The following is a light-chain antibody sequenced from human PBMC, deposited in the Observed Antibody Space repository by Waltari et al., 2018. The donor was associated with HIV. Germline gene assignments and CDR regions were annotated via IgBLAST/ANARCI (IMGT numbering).Light chain of an antibody. CDR2: EVS. CDR3: CSYAGGSTYV. J-gene: IGLJ1*01. Sequence: QSALTQPASVSGSPGQSITISCTGTSSDVGSYNLVSCYQQHPGKAPKLIIYEVSKRPSGVSNRFSGSKSGNTASLTISGLQAEDEADYYCCSYAGGSTYVFGTGTKVTVL. V-gene: IGLV2-23*02. CDR1: SSDVGSYNL.